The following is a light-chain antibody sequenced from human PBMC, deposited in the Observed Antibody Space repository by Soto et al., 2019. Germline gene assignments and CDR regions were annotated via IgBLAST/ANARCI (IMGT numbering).Light chain of an antibody. CDR1: SSDVGGYNY. V-gene: IGLV2-14*01. Sequence: QSVLTQPASVSGSPGQSITISCTGTSSDVGGYNYVSWSQQHPGKSPKLMIYEVSNRPSGVSNRFSGSKSGNTASLTISGLQAEDDADYYCSSYTSSSLDYVFGTGTQRTVL. J-gene: IGLJ1*01. CDR3: SSYTSSSLDYV. CDR2: EVS.